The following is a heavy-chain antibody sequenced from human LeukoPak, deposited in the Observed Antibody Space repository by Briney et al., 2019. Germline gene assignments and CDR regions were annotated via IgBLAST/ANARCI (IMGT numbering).Heavy chain of an antibody. CDR3: ARGAVVVVTLFDY. V-gene: IGHV3-21*01. D-gene: IGHD3-22*01. Sequence: GGSLRLSCAASGFTFSSYSMNWVRQAPGKGLEWVSSISSCSNYIYYADSVKGRFTVSRDNAKNSLYLQMNSLRAEDTAVYYCARGAVVVVTLFDYWGQGTLVTVSS. CDR2: ISSCSNYI. J-gene: IGHJ4*02. CDR1: GFTFSSYS.